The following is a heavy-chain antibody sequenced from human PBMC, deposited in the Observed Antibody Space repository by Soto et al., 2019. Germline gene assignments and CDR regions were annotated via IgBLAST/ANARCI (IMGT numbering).Heavy chain of an antibody. CDR2: IYYSGST. J-gene: IGHJ6*02. Sequence: SETLSLTCTVSGGSTSSGGYYWSWIRQRPGKGLEWIGYIYYSGSTYYNPSLKSRVTISVDTSKNQFSLKLSSVTAADTAVYYCARDRALCSGGSCYSGYYYCGMDVWGQGTTVTVSS. D-gene: IGHD2-15*01. V-gene: IGHV4-31*03. CDR3: ARDRALCSGGSCYSGYYYCGMDV. CDR1: GGSTSSGGYY.